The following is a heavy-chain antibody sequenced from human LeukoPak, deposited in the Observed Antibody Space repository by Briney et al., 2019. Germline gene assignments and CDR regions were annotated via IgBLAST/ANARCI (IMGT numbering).Heavy chain of an antibody. Sequence: PGGSLRLSCTASGFIFNNYAMSWVRQAPGKGLEWVSTITNTGDRTNYADSVKGRFTISRDNSNNTLSLQMNSLRAEDTAIYYCAKGTCISGRCYGNAFDIWGQGTVVTVSS. CDR1: GFIFNNYA. J-gene: IGHJ3*02. CDR3: AKGTCISGRCYGNAFDI. D-gene: IGHD2-15*01. V-gene: IGHV3-23*01. CDR2: ITNTGDRT.